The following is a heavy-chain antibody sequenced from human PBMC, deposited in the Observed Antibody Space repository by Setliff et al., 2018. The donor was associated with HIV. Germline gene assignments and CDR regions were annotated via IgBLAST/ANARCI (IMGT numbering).Heavy chain of an antibody. CDR3: ASRPSGDYGPWDY. J-gene: IGHJ4*02. Sequence: GGSLRLSCVASGFTFRTFAMHWVRQAPGKGLEWVSVISYDGSRISYADSVKDRFTISRDNSKDTLYLQMNSLRPEDTAVYYCASRPSGDYGPWDYWGRGTLVTVSS. CDR2: ISYDGSRI. CDR1: GFTFRTFA. V-gene: IGHV3-30*01. D-gene: IGHD4-17*01.